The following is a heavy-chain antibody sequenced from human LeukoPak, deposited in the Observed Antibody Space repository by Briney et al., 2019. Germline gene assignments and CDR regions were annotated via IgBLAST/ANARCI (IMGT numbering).Heavy chain of an antibody. V-gene: IGHV4-31*03. J-gene: IGHJ6*02. CDR2: IYYSGST. Sequence: SETLSLTCTVSGGSISSGGYYWSWIRQHPGKGLEWIGYIYYSGSTYYNPSLKSRVTISVDTSKNQFSLKLSSVTAADTVVYYCARGRCSSTSCYLFSSYYYGMDVWGQGTTVTVSS. CDR1: GGSISSGGYY. D-gene: IGHD2-2*01. CDR3: ARGRCSSTSCYLFSSYYYGMDV.